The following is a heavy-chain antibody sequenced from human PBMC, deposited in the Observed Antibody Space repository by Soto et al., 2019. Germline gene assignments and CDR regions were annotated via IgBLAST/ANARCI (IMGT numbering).Heavy chain of an antibody. CDR2: IDWDDDK. J-gene: IGHJ6*02. V-gene: IGHV2-70*12. Sequence: SGPTLVNPRQTLTLTCTFSGFSLTTPGMGVSWIRQPPGKALEWHAVIDWDDDKYYSTSLKTRLSISMDTSKNQVVLEMTNVAPVDTATYYCAHIRGAGAYYYYPMDVWGQGTTVTVSS. D-gene: IGHD3-10*01. CDR3: AHIRGAGAYYYYPMDV. CDR1: GFSLTTPGMG.